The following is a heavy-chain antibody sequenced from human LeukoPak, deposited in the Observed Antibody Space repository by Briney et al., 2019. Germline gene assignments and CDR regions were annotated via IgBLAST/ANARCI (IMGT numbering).Heavy chain of an antibody. CDR2: IWYDGSNK. CDR3: ARSYYYDSSHTVDY. V-gene: IGHV3-33*01. J-gene: IGHJ4*02. CDR1: GFTFSSYG. Sequence: GRSLRLSCAASGFTFSSYGMHWVRQAPGKGLEWVAVIWYDGSNKYYADSVKGRFTISRDNSKNTLYLQMNSLRAEDTAVYYCARSYYYDSSHTVDYWGQGTLVTVSS. D-gene: IGHD3-22*01.